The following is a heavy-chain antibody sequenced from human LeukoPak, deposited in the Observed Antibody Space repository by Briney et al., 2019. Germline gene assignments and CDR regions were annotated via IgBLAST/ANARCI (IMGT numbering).Heavy chain of an antibody. J-gene: IGHJ4*02. CDR2: IIPILGIA. CDR3: ARDLGTAVAGRSPSHD. V-gene: IGHV1-69*04. Sequence: GASVKVSCKASGGTFSSYAISWVRQAPGQGLEWMGRIIPILGIANYAQKFQGRVTITADKSTSTAYMELSSLRSEDTAVYYRARDLGTAVAGRSPSHDWGQGTLVTVSS. CDR1: GGTFSSYA. D-gene: IGHD6-19*01.